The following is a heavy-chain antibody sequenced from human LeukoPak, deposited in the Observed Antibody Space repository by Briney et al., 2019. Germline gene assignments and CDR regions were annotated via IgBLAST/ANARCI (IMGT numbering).Heavy chain of an antibody. J-gene: IGHJ4*02. Sequence: SETLSLTCAVYGGSFSGYYWSWIRQPPGKGLEWIGEINHSGSTNYNPSLKSRVTISVDKSKNQFSLKLSSVTAADTAVYYCARARSSGYDYWGQGTLVTVSS. CDR3: ARARSSGYDY. CDR2: INHSGST. D-gene: IGHD6-19*01. CDR1: GGSFSGYY. V-gene: IGHV4-34*01.